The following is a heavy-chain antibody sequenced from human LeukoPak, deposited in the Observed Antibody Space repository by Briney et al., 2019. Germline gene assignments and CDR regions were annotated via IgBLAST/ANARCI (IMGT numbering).Heavy chain of an antibody. V-gene: IGHV1-18*01. CDR2: ISAYYGNT. J-gene: IGHJ6*03. Sequence: ASVKVSCKASGYTFTSYGISWVRQAPGQGLEWMGWISAYYGNTNYAQKLQGRVTITTDTSTSTAYMELRSLRSDDTAVYYCARENPHYCSSTSCLYYYYYYMDVWGKGTTVTVSS. CDR3: ARENPHYCSSTSCLYYYYYYMDV. CDR1: GYTFTSYG. D-gene: IGHD2-2*01.